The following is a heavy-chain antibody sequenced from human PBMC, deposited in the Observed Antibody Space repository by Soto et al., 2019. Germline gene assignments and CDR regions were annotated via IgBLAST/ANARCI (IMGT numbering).Heavy chain of an antibody. D-gene: IGHD6-19*01. CDR2: IWYDGSNK. CDR1: GFTFSGYG. CDR3: ARDCAGYSSGWYQRGGFDS. Sequence: QVQLVESGGGVVQPGRSLRLSCAASGFTFSGYGMHWVRKSPGKGLERVAVIWYDGSNKYYADSVQGGFTRSRDNSKNTLYLQMNSPRAEDTAVYSCARDCAGYSSGWYQRGGFDSLGQGTLVTVSS. J-gene: IGHJ4*02. V-gene: IGHV3-33*01.